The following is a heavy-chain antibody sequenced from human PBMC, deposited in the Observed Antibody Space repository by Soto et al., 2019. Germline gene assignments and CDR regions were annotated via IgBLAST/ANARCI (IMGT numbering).Heavy chain of an antibody. V-gene: IGHV3-48*01. CDR3: ARDSAGHGDYSYYYAMDV. Sequence: EVQLVESGGGLVQPGGSLRLSCAASGFTFSSYSMNWVRQAPGKGLEWVSYISGSSRTIYYADSVRGRFTISRDNAKNSLYLQMNSLRAEDTAVYSCARDSAGHGDYSYYYAMDVWGQGTTVTLSS. CDR1: GFTFSSYS. J-gene: IGHJ6*02. D-gene: IGHD6-19*01. CDR2: ISGSSRTI.